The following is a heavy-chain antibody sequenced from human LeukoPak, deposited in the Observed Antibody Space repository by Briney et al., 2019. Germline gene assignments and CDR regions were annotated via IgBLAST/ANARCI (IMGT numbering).Heavy chain of an antibody. D-gene: IGHD2-15*01. J-gene: IGHJ5*01. CDR3: AKEKDGVMRNLFES. Sequence: GGSLRLSCVVSGITLSNYGMSWVRQAPGKGLEWVAGISDRGGSTNYADSVKGRFTISRDNPKNTLYLQMNSLRSEDTAVYYCAKEKDGVMRNLFESWGLGTLVTVSS. V-gene: IGHV3-23*01. CDR1: GITLSNYG. CDR2: ISDRGGST.